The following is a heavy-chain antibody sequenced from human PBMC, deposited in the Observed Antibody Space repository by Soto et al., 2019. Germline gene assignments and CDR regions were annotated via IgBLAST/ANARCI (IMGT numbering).Heavy chain of an antibody. Sequence: SETLSLTCTVSGGSISRGGYYWSWIRQHPGKGLEWIGYIYYSGSTYYNPSLESRVTISVDTSKNQFSLKLSSVTAADTAVYYCARTRYYYDRSGYYYNRRYFDYWGQGTLVTVSS. CDR3: ARTRYYYDRSGYYYNRRYFDY. J-gene: IGHJ4*02. D-gene: IGHD3-22*01. V-gene: IGHV4-31*03. CDR2: IYYSGST. CDR1: GGSISRGGYY.